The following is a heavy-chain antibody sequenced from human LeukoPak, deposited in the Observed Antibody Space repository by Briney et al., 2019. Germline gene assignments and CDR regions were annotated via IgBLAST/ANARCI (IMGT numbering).Heavy chain of an antibody. Sequence: GGSLRLSCAASRFTFTMFSMNWLRQAPGKGLEWIAFIRGRSDTTYYADSVQGRFTISRDNAEDSVYLQMNSLRVEDTAVYYCARTYDFGIGPPGDAF. J-gene: IGHJ3*01. D-gene: IGHD3-3*01. V-gene: IGHV3-48*01. CDR3: ARTYDFGIGPPGDAF. CDR1: RFTFTMFS. CDR2: IRGRSDTT.